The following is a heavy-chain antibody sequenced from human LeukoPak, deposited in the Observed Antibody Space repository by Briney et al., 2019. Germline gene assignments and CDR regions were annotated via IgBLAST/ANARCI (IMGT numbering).Heavy chain of an antibody. CDR1: GFTLCIYS. D-gene: IGHD2-2*01. CDR3: ARAQVGYCSSTSCYPYYYGMDV. Sequence: GGSLRLSCAASGFTLCIYSMNCVRHAPGGGLEWVSSITSSSSYTNYADPVRGRFTFSRDNVKNSLYLQMDSLRAEDTAMYYCARAQVGYCSSTSCYPYYYGMDVWGKGTTVTVSS. CDR2: ITSSSSYT. V-gene: IGHV3-21*01. J-gene: IGHJ6*04.